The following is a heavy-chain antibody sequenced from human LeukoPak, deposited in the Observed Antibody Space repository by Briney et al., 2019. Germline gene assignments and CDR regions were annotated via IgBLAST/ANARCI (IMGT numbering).Heavy chain of an antibody. Sequence: PSETLSLTCAVSGGSFSGYYWSWIRQPPGKGLEWIGEINHSGSTNYNPSLKSRVTISVDTSKNQFSLKLSSVTAADTAVYYCARDKDLRFDYWGQGTLVTVSS. CDR3: ARDKDLRFDY. CDR1: GGSFSGYY. CDR2: INHSGST. V-gene: IGHV4-34*01. J-gene: IGHJ4*02.